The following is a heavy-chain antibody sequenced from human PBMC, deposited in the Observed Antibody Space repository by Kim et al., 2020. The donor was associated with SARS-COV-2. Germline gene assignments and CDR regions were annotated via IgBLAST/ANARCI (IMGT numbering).Heavy chain of an antibody. CDR1: RFTFSNSA. CDR2: IFGSGHGT. CDR3: AKHVHLTTVTFLWYFDL. V-gene: IGHV3-23*01. J-gene: IGHJ2*01. Sequence: GGSLRLSCAASRFTFSNSAMTWVRQAPGKGLELVSTIFGSGHGTYYGDSVKGRFTVSRDNSKNTLFLQMNNLRVDDTAVYYCAKHVHLTTVTFLWYFDLWGRGT. D-gene: IGHD3-16*01.